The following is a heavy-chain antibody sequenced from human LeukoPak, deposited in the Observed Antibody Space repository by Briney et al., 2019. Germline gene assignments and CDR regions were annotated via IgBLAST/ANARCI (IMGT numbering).Heavy chain of an antibody. V-gene: IGHV7-4-1*02. Sequence: GASVKVSCKASGYTFTSYAMNWVRQAPGQGLEWMGWINTNTGNPTYAQGFTGRFVFSLDTSVSTAYLQISSLKAEDTAVYYCATSRGRYFDWFSPSDAFDIWGQGTMVTVSS. D-gene: IGHD3-9*01. CDR3: ATSRGRYFDWFSPSDAFDI. CDR1: GYTFTSYA. CDR2: INTNTGNP. J-gene: IGHJ3*02.